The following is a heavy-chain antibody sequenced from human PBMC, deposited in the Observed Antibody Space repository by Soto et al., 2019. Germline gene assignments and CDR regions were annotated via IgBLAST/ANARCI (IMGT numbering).Heavy chain of an antibody. J-gene: IGHJ5*02. CDR1: GFTFSSYG. D-gene: IGHD6-19*01. V-gene: IGHV3-30*18. CDR2: MSYDGSNK. CDR3: AKGNEQWLARGWFDP. Sequence: QVQLVESGGGVVQPGRSLRLSCAASGFTFSSYGMHWVRQAPGKGLEWVAVMSYDGSNKYYADSVKGRFTISRDNSKNTLYLQMNSLRAEDTAVYYCAKGNEQWLARGWFDPWGQGTLVTVSS.